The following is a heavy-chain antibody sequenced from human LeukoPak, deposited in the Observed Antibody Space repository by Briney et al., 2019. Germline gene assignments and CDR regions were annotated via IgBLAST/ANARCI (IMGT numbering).Heavy chain of an antibody. CDR3: ARGRLHGDLGY. V-gene: IGHV4-34*01. Sequence: SETLSLTCAVYGGSFSGYYWSWIRQPPGKGLEWIGEINHSGSTNYNPSLKSRVTISVDTSKNQFSLKLSSVTAADTAVYYCARGRLHGDLGYWGQGTLVTVSS. J-gene: IGHJ4*02. CDR1: GGSFSGYY. CDR2: INHSGST. D-gene: IGHD4-17*01.